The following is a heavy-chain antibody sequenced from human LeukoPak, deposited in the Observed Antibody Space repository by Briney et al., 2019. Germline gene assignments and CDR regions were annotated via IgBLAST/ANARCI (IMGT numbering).Heavy chain of an antibody. V-gene: IGHV3-23*01. CDR1: GFTFSSYA. Sequence: GGSLRLSCAASGFTFSSYAMSWVRQAPGKGLEWVSAISGSGGSTYYADSVKGRFTISRDNSKNTLYLQMNSLRAEDTAAYYCAKDEEAYDYVWGSDYYFDYWGQGTLVTVSS. D-gene: IGHD3-16*01. J-gene: IGHJ4*02. CDR2: ISGSGGST. CDR3: AKDEEAYDYVWGSDYYFDY.